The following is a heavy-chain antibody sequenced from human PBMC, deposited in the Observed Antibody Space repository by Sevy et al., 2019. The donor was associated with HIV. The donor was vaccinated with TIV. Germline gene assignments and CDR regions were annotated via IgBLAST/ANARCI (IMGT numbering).Heavy chain of an antibody. D-gene: IGHD2-2*01. V-gene: IGHV3-64*01. CDR1: GFTFSSYA. J-gene: IGHJ6*02. Sequence: GGSLRLSCAASGFTFSSYAMHWVRQAPGKGLEYVSAISSNGGSTYYANSVKGRFTISRDNSKNTLYLQMGSLRAEDIAGYYCATGTRYCSSISCSAYYYYGMDVWGQGTTVTVSS. CDR3: ATGTRYCSSISCSAYYYYGMDV. CDR2: ISSNGGST.